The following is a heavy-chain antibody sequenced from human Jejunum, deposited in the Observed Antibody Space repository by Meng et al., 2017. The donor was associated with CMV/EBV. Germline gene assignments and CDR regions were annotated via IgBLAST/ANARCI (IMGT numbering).Heavy chain of an antibody. CDR3: ARGTGAGNY. Sequence: QVQLVQSGAEVKEPGAAVRVSCKTSGYTFTDFGISWVRPAPGQGLEWMGWTSAYNTHTNYAQKFQDRFTMTTDTSTNTAYMELRNLRSDDTAIYYCARGTGAGNYWGPGTLVTVSS. CDR1: GYTFTDFG. D-gene: IGHD1-26*01. CDR2: TSAYNTHT. V-gene: IGHV1-18*01. J-gene: IGHJ4*02.